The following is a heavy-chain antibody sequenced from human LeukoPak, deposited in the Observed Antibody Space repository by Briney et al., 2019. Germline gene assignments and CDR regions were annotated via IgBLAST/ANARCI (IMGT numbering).Heavy chain of an antibody. CDR2: INPNSGGT. D-gene: IGHD6-25*01. V-gene: IGHV1-2*02. J-gene: IGHJ6*03. CDR3: ARCWCSSDYYYYYMDV. CDR1: GYTFTGYY. Sequence: ASVKVSCKASGYTFTGYYMHWVRQAPGQGLEWMGWINPNSGGTNYAQKFQGRVTMTRDTSISTACMELSRLRSDDTAVYYCARCWCSSDYYYYYMDVWGKGTTVTVSS.